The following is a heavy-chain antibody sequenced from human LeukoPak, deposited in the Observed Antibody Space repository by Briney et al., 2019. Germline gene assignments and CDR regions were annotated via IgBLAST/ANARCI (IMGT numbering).Heavy chain of an antibody. Sequence: ASVKVSCKASGYTFTSYYMHWVRQAPGQGLEWMGWINPNSGGTNYAQKFQGRVTMTRDTSISTAYMELSRLRSDDTAVYYCARDPTFRGVISTPGHWGQGTLVTVSS. D-gene: IGHD3-10*01. CDR3: ARDPTFRGVISTPGH. CDR2: INPNSGGT. J-gene: IGHJ4*02. CDR1: GYTFTSYY. V-gene: IGHV1-2*02.